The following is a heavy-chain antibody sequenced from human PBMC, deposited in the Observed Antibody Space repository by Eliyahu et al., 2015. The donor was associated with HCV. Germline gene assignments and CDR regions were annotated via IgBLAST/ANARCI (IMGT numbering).Heavy chain of an antibody. V-gene: IGHV4-31*03. CDR2: ISYSGTT. J-gene: IGHJ4*02. CDR3: ARYNGRTLLYGETFDC. D-gene: IGHD3-16*01. Sequence: QVQLHQSGPGLVKPSQTLSLTCTVSGDSIXSGGYYWNWXRQYAGAGLGWLGYISYSGTTDYNPSVQSRLNISLDTSKNQFSLNLSSVTAADTAIYYCARYNGRTLLYGETFDCWGQGILVTVSS. CDR1: GDSIXSGGYY.